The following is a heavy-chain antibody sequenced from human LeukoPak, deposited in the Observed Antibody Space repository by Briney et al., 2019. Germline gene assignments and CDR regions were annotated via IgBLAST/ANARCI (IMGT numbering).Heavy chain of an antibody. V-gene: IGHV1-2*02. CDR1: GYTFTGYY. Sequence: ASVKVSCKASGYTFTGYYMHWVRQAPGQGLEWMGWINPKSGGTKNAEKFQGRVTMTRDTSISTAYMELSRLRSDDTAVYYCARAGRDDAFDIWSQGTMVTVSS. CDR2: INPKSGGT. CDR3: ARAGRDDAFDI. J-gene: IGHJ3*02.